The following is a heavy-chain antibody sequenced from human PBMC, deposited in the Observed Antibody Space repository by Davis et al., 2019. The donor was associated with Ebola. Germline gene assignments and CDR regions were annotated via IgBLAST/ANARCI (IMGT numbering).Heavy chain of an antibody. V-gene: IGHV3-48*03. CDR2: ISSSGSTI. Sequence: PGGSLRLSCAASGFTFSSYEMNWVRQAPGKGLEWVSYISSSGSTIYYADSVKGRFTISRDNAKNSLYLQMNSLRAEDTAVYYCARVGRGSSWYPPYYYYGMDVWGQGTTVTVSS. J-gene: IGHJ6*02. D-gene: IGHD6-13*01. CDR1: GFTFSSYE. CDR3: ARVGRGSSWYPPYYYYGMDV.